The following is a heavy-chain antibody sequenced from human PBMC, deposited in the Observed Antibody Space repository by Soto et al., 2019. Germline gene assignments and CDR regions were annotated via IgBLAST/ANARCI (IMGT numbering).Heavy chain of an antibody. CDR2: INAGNGNT. V-gene: IGHV1-3*01. Sequence: QVQLVQSGAEVKKPGASVKVSCKASGYTFTSYAMHWVRQAPGQRLEWMGWINAGNGNTKYSQKFQGRVTITRDTSASPAYMELSSLGPEDTAVSYCASSYSNYALIDYYYYGMDVWGQGTTVTVSS. J-gene: IGHJ6*02. CDR1: GYTFTSYA. D-gene: IGHD4-4*01. CDR3: ASSYSNYALIDYYYYGMDV.